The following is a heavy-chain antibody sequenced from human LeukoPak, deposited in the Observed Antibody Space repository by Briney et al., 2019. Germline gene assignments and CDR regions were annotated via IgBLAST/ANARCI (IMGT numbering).Heavy chain of an antibody. CDR3: VRCHYYYYYMDV. V-gene: IGHV3-74*01. Sequence: PGGSLRLSCAASGFTFSNYEMTWVRQAPGKGLVWVSRINSDGSSTSYADSVKGRFTISRDNAKNTLYLQMNSLRAEDTAVYYCVRCHYYYYYMDVWGKGTTVTISS. CDR2: INSDGSST. D-gene: IGHD4/OR15-4a*01. J-gene: IGHJ6*03. CDR1: GFTFSNYE.